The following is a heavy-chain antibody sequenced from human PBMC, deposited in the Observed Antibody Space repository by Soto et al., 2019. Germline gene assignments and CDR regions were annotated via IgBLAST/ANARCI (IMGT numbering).Heavy chain of an antibody. V-gene: IGHV1-3*01. Sequence: ASVKVSCKASGYTFTGYYMHWVRQAPGQGLEWMGWINAGRGNTNYAQKFQGRVTITRDTSASTAYMEVSSLRSEDTAVYYCARAIDCSSTSCYPGYYYMDVWGKGTTVTVSS. J-gene: IGHJ6*03. CDR3: ARAIDCSSTSCYPGYYYMDV. CDR2: INAGRGNT. CDR1: GYTFTGYY. D-gene: IGHD2-2*01.